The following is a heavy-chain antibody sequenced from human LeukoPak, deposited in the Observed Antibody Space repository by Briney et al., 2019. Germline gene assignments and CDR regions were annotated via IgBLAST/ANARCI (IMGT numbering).Heavy chain of an antibody. D-gene: IGHD4-17*01. V-gene: IGHV1-58*01. CDR2: IVVGSCNT. CDR1: GFTFTSSA. J-gene: IGHJ4*02. Sequence: SVKVSCKASGFTFTSSAVQWVRQARGQRLERIGWIVVGSCNTNYAQKFQERVTITRDMSTSTAYMELSSLRSEDTAVYYCAADPYDYGDYVLGYWGQGTPVTVSS. CDR3: AADPYDYGDYVLGY.